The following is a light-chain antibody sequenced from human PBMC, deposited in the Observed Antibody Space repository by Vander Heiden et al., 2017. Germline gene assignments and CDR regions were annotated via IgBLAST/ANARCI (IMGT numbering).Light chain of an antibody. CDR1: QSLVFSDGNNY. Sequence: DVVLTQSPLSLPVTLGQLAASPCRSSQSLVFSDGNNYLNWFHQSPGQSPRRLIYRVSDRDSGVTDRFSGSGSGTDFTLKISRVEAEDVGVYICMQATHWPYTFGQGTKLEI. CDR3: MQATHWPYT. V-gene: IGKV2-30*01. J-gene: IGKJ2*01. CDR2: RVS.